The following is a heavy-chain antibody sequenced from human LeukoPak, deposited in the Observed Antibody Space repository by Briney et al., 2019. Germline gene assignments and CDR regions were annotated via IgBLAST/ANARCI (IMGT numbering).Heavy chain of an antibody. Sequence: SETLSLTCAVYGGSFSGYYWSWIRQPPGKGLEWIGEINHSGSTNYNPSLKSRVTISVDTSKNQFSLKLSSVTAADTAVYYCARDYGSGSYYGMDVWGQGTTVTVSS. D-gene: IGHD3-10*01. CDR3: ARDYGSGSYYGMDV. J-gene: IGHJ6*02. CDR2: INHSGST. CDR1: GGSFSGYY. V-gene: IGHV4-34*01.